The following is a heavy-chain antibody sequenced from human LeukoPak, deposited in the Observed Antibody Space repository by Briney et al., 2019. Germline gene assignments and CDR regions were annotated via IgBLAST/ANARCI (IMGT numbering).Heavy chain of an antibody. CDR2: ISGSGGST. CDR1: GFTFSSYA. Sequence: GGSLRLSCAASGFTFSSYAMSWVRQAPGKGLEWVSAISGSGGSTYYADSVKGRFTTSRDNSKNTLYLQMNSLRAEDTAVYYCAKTIAAAGLFDYWGQGTLVTVSS. D-gene: IGHD6-13*01. CDR3: AKTIAAAGLFDY. J-gene: IGHJ4*02. V-gene: IGHV3-23*01.